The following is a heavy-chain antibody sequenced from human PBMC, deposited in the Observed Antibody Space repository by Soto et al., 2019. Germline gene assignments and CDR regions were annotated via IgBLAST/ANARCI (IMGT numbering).Heavy chain of an antibody. CDR2: ITPVFGSA. D-gene: IGHD6-6*01. Sequence: QVRLIQSGPQVRKAGSSVRVSCEPSGETFASYNIAWVRQAPGQGLEWMGKITPVFGSARYRQGFQGRLTMTADRCTGTSHMELRDLRLDDSAVYFCAREPLSIHADGLAPWGQGTLVTVSS. CDR3: AREPLSIHADGLAP. J-gene: IGHJ1*01. V-gene: IGHV1-69*08. CDR1: GETFASYN.